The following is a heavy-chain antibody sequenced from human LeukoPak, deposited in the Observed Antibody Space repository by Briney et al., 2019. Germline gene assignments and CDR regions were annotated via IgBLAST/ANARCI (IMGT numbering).Heavy chain of an antibody. CDR3: ATDRG. D-gene: IGHD3-16*01. Sequence: GGSLRLSCAASGFTVITNDMTWVRQAPGKGLEWVASVKQDGSEKYYVDSVKGRFTISRDNAKNSLYLQMNNLRAEDTAVYYCATDRGWGQGTLVTVSS. CDR1: GFTVITND. V-gene: IGHV3-7*01. CDR2: VKQDGSEK. J-gene: IGHJ4*02.